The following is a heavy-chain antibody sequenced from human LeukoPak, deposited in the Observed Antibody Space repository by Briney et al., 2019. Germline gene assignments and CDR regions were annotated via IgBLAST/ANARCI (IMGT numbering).Heavy chain of an antibody. CDR3: AKYYDFWSGYYVFDY. Sequence: PSETLSLTCTVSGGSIRSYYWSWIRQPPGQGLESIGYIYYSGSSNYNPSLKSRVTISVDTSKNQFSLKLSSVTAADTAVYYCAKYYDFWSGYYVFDYWGQGTLVTVSS. CDR2: IYYSGSS. V-gene: IGHV4-59*08. CDR1: GGSIRSYY. J-gene: IGHJ4*02. D-gene: IGHD3-3*01.